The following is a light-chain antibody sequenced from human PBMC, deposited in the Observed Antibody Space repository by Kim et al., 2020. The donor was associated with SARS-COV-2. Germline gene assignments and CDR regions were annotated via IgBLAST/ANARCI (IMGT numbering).Light chain of an antibody. CDR1: SLRSYY. J-gene: IGLJ1*01. Sequence: LGQTVRITCQGDSLRSYYASWYQQKPGQAPVLVIYGKNNRPSGIPDRFSGSSSGNTASLTITGAQAEDEADYYCNSRDSSGNHLGVFGTGTKVTVL. V-gene: IGLV3-19*01. CDR2: GKN. CDR3: NSRDSSGNHLGV.